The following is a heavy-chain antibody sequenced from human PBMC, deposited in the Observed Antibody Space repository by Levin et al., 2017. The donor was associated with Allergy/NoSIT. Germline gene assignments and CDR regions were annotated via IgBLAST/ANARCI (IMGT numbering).Heavy chain of an antibody. J-gene: IGHJ3*02. D-gene: IGHD2-15*01. Sequence: SETLSLTCTVSGGSISSSSYYWGWIRQPPGKGLEWIGSIYYSGSTYYNPSLKSRVTISVDTSKNQFSLKLSSVTAADTAVYYCARQYDSPHDAFDIWGQGTMVTVSS. CDR3: ARQYDSPHDAFDI. CDR1: GGSISSSSYY. CDR2: IYYSGST. V-gene: IGHV4-39*01.